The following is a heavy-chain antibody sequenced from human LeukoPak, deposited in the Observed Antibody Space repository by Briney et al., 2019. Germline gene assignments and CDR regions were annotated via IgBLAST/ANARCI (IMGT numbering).Heavy chain of an antibody. V-gene: IGHV4-59*01. Sequence: KAGGSLRLSCAASGFTFSSYAMSWVRQAPGKGLEWIGHVHYTWNTKYNPSLTGRVSISLDRSKSQFSLSLSSLTAADTAVYYCARVASKGGMDVWGQGTTVIVSS. CDR3: ARVASKGGMDV. CDR1: GFTFSSYA. CDR2: VHYTWNT. J-gene: IGHJ6*02.